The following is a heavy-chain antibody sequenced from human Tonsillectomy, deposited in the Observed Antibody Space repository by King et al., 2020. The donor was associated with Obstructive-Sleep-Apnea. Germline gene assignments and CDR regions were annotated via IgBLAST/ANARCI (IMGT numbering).Heavy chain of an antibody. Sequence: VQLVESGGGLVQPGGSLRLSCTASGFTFSSYAMSWVRQAPGKGLEWVSAISRSGGSTYYADSVKGRFTISRYISKNTLYLQMNSLRAEDTAVYYCATVSTYYDILTGYYNVPYYFDCWGQGTLVTVSS. J-gene: IGHJ4*02. V-gene: IGHV3-23*04. CDR2: ISRSGGST. D-gene: IGHD3-9*01. CDR3: ATVSTYYDILTGYYNVPYYFDC. CDR1: GFTFSSYA.